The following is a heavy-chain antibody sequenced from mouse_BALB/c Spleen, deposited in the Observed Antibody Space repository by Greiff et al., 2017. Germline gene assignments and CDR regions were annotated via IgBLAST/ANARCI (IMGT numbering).Heavy chain of an antibody. Sequence: QVQLKQSGPGLVQPSQSLSITCTVSGFSLTSYGVHWVRQPPGKGLEWLGVIWAGGSTNYNSALMSRLSISKDNSKSQVFLKMNSLQTDDTAMYYCAREYYYGSTYAMDYWSQGTSVTVSS. J-gene: IGHJ4*01. CDR1: GFSLTSYG. CDR3: AREYYYGSTYAMDY. D-gene: IGHD1-1*01. CDR2: IWAGGST. V-gene: IGHV2-9*02.